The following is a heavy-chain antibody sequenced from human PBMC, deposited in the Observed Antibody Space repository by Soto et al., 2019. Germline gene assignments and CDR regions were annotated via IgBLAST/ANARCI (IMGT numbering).Heavy chain of an antibody. CDR1: GGSISSSSYY. D-gene: IGHD1-26*01. CDR3: ARQAPLRDSRSYFWYYGMDV. CDR2: LYYSGST. V-gene: IGHV4-39*01. Sequence: QLQLQESGPGLVKPSETLSLTCTVSGGSISSSSYYWGWIRQPPGKGLEWIGSLYYSGSTFYNPSLKSRVTISVDTSKNQFSLKLSSVTAADTAVYYCARQAPLRDSRSYFWYYGMDVWGQGTTVTVSS. J-gene: IGHJ6*02.